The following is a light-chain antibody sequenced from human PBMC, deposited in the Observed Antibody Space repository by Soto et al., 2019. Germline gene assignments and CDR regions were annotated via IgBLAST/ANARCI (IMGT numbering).Light chain of an antibody. V-gene: IGKV4-1*01. J-gene: IGKJ2*01. CDR3: QRYYSLYT. Sequence: DIVMTQSPDSLAVSLGERATINCKSSQSVLHSSNNKNYLAWYQQKPGQPPKLLIYWASTRESGVPDRFSGSGSGTDFTLTISSLQAEDVAVYYCQRYYSLYTFGQGTKLEIK. CDR1: QSVLHSSNNKNY. CDR2: WAS.